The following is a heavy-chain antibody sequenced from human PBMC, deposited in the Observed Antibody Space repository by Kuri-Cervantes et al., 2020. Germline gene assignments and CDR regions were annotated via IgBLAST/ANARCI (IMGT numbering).Heavy chain of an antibody. CDR3: ARDLTYDFWSGYYTGGYGMDV. J-gene: IGHJ6*02. D-gene: IGHD3-3*01. V-gene: IGHV4-39*07. CDR1: GGSISSSSYY. Sequence: GSLRLSCTVSGGSISSSSYYWGWIRQPPGKGLEWIGSIYYGGSTYYNPSLKSRVTISVDTSKNQFSLKLSSVTAADTAVYYCARDLTYDFWSGYYTGGYGMDVWGQGTTVTVSS. CDR2: IYYGGST.